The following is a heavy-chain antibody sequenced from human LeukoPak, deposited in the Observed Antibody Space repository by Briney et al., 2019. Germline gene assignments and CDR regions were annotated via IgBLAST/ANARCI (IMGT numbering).Heavy chain of an antibody. V-gene: IGHV4-4*09. CDR2: IYTSGST. CDR3: ASYAKYYDFWTGYYGESYYYMDV. Sequence: SETLSLTCTVSGGSISSYYWSWIRQPPGKGLEWIGYIYTSGSTNYNPSLKSRVTISVDTSKNQFSLKLSSVTAADTAVYYCASYAKYYDFWTGYYGESYYYMDVWGKGTTVTVSS. D-gene: IGHD3-3*01. CDR1: GGSISSYY. J-gene: IGHJ6*03.